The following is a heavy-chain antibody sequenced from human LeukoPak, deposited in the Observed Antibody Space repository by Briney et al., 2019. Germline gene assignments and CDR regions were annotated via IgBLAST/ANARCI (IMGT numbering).Heavy chain of an antibody. J-gene: IGHJ4*02. CDR1: GFTVSSNY. CDR2: IYSGGNT. Sequence: GGSLRLSCAAPGFTVSSNYMSWVRQAPGKGLEWVSIIYSGGNTHYADSVKGRFTISRDNSKNTLYLQMNSLRAEDTAVYYCTCSGWSIYYFDYWGQGTLVTVSS. D-gene: IGHD6-19*01. CDR3: TCSGWSIYYFDY. V-gene: IGHV3-53*01.